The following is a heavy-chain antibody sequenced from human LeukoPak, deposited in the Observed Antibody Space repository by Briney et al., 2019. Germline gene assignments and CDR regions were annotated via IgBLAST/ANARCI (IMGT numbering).Heavy chain of an antibody. J-gene: IGHJ4*02. CDR2: ISGSVGST. V-gene: IGHV3-23*01. CDR3: AKGLVGATDPYYFDY. Sequence: PGGSLRLSCAASGFTFSSYAMSWVRQAPGKGLEWVSAISGSVGSTYYADSVKGRFTISRDNSKNTLYLQMNSLRAEDTAVYYCAKGLVGATDPYYFDYWGQGTLVTVSS. D-gene: IGHD1-26*01. CDR1: GFTFSSYA.